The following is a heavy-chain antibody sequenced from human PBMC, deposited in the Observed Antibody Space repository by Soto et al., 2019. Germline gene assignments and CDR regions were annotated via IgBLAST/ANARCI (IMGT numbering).Heavy chain of an antibody. Sequence: TLVMLCVTCTVACGYIGSFDGSWIIQPPGKGLEWIGYIYYSGSTNYNPSLKSRVTISVDTSKNQFSLKLSSVTAADTAVYYCARGQIENYDFWSGYFSPYYFEYWGQGTLVTVSS. CDR1: CGYIGSFD. D-gene: IGHD3-3*01. V-gene: IGHV4-59*01. J-gene: IGHJ4*02. CDR3: ARGQIENYDFWSGYFSPYYFEY. CDR2: IYYSGST.